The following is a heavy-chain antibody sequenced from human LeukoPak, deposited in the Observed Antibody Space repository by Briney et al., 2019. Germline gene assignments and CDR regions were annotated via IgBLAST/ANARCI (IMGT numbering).Heavy chain of an antibody. J-gene: IGHJ3*02. CDR1: GGSISSSSYY. V-gene: IGHV4-39*02. CDR2: IYYSGST. CDR3: ARDYLGYCSGGSCYGDAFDI. Sequence: PSETLSLTCTVSGGSISSSSYYWGWIRQPPGKGLEWIGSIYYSGSTYYNPSLKSRVTISVDTSKNQFSLKLSSVTAADTAVYYCARDYLGYCSGGSCYGDAFDIWGQGTMVTVSS. D-gene: IGHD2-15*01.